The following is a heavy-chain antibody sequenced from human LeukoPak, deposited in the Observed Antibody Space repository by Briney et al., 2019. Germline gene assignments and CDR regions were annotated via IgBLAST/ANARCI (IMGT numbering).Heavy chain of an antibody. J-gene: IGHJ4*02. CDR2: VYYSGST. Sequence: SETLSLTCTVSDDSFSSDNYYWSWIRQPPGTGLEWIGYVYYSGSTNYNPSLKSRVTISVDTSKNQFSLKLSSVTAADTAVYFCARRKAVRPRDYYFDYWGQGTLVTVSS. V-gene: IGHV4-61*01. CDR1: DDSFSSDNYY. CDR3: ARRKAVRPRDYYFDY. D-gene: IGHD6-6*01.